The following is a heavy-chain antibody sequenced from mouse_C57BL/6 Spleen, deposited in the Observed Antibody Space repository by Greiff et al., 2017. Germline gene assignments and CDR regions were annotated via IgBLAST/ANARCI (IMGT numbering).Heavy chain of an antibody. Sequence: VQLQQPGAELVKPGASVMLFCKASGYTFTSYWMPWVKQRPGRGLEWIGRFDPNSSGTKYTVKFKSTATLIVEKPTSAAYMQLSSLTSEDSAFYYCARRAYYGSSSWYFDVWGTGTTVTVSS. J-gene: IGHJ1*03. V-gene: IGHV1-72*01. CDR3: ARRAYYGSSSWYFDV. CDR1: GYTFTSYW. CDR2: FDPNSSGT. D-gene: IGHD1-1*01.